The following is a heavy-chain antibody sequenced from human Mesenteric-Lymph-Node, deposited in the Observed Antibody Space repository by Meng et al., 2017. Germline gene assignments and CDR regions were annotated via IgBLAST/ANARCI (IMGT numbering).Heavy chain of an antibody. D-gene: IGHD3-22*01. J-gene: IGHJ4*02. Sequence: SETLSLTCTVSGGSISSGSYYWSWIRQPAGKGLEWIGRIYTSGSTNYNPSLKSRVTISVDTSKNQFSLKLSSVTAADTAVYYCARGGYYYDSSGYYQLDYWGQGTLVTVSS. CDR3: ARGGYYYDSSGYYQLDY. CDR1: GGSISSGSYY. V-gene: IGHV4-61*02. CDR2: IYTSGST.